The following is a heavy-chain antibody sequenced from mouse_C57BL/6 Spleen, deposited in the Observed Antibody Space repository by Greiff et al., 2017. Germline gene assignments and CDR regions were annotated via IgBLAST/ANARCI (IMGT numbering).Heavy chain of an antibody. V-gene: IGHV14-4*01. Sequence: VQLQQSGAELVRPGASVKLSCTASGFNIKDDYMHWVKQRPEQGLEWIGWIDPENGDTEYASKFQGKATITADTSSNTAYLPLSSLTSEDTAVYYCTTSNYVRTYFDDWGQGTTLTVSS. CDR3: TTSNYVRTYFDD. J-gene: IGHJ2*01. CDR2: IDPENGDT. CDR1: GFNIKDDY. D-gene: IGHD2-5*01.